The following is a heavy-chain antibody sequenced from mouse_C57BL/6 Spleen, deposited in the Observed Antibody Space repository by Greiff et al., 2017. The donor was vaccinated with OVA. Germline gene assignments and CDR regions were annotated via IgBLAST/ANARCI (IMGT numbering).Heavy chain of an antibody. D-gene: IGHD2-4*01. Sequence: EVMLVESGGGLVQPGGSLSLSCAASGFTFTDYYMSWVRQPPGKALEWLGFIRNKANGYTTEYSASVKGRFTISRDNSQSILYLQMNALRAEDSATYYCARYGGYDYDDAMDYWGQGTSVTVSS. CDR3: ARYGGYDYDDAMDY. J-gene: IGHJ4*01. CDR1: GFTFTDYY. CDR2: IRNKANGYTT. V-gene: IGHV7-3*01.